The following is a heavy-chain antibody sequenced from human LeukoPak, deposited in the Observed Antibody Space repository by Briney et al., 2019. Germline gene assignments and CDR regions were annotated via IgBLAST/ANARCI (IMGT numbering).Heavy chain of an antibody. CDR2: IYPGDSDS. V-gene: IGHV5-51*01. Sequence: GESLKISCQTSGYSFTNYWIGWVRQMPGKGLEWMGIIYPGDSDSRYSPSFQGQVTISADKSVSTAYLQWSSLRASDTAIYYCARASTDNAGWHRGSFDYWGQGTLVTGSS. D-gene: IGHD6-19*01. CDR1: GYSFTNYW. CDR3: ARASTDNAGWHRGSFDY. J-gene: IGHJ4*02.